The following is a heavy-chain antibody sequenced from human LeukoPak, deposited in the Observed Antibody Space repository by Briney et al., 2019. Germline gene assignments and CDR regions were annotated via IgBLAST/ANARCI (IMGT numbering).Heavy chain of an antibody. CDR2: INQGGGT. V-gene: IGHV4-34*01. CDR3: ARGPPRITIFGVVGAFDI. Sequence: SETLSLTCAVYGGSFSGYYWSWSRQPPGKGRGWIGEINQGGGTNYNPSLKSRVSISVDTSKNQFSLKLSSVTAADTAVYYCARGPPRITIFGVVGAFDIWGQGTMVTVSS. D-gene: IGHD3-3*01. CDR1: GGSFSGYY. J-gene: IGHJ3*02.